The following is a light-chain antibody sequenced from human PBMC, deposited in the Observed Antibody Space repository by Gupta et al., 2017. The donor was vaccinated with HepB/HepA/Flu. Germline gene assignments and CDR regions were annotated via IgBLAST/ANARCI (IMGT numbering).Light chain of an antibody. Sequence: QLTQSPSSLSASVGDRVTIACQASQDISSYLNWYQQKPGKAPKVLIYDASNLETGVPSRFSGSGSGTHFTFTISSLQPEDIATYYCQRFDNLPSFTFGPGTKVHIK. CDR3: QRFDNLPSFT. CDR1: QDISSY. V-gene: IGKV1-33*01. J-gene: IGKJ3*01. CDR2: DAS.